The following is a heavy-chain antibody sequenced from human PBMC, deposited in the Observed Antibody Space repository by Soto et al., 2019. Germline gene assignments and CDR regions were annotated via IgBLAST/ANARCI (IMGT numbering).Heavy chain of an antibody. Sequence: QVQLQESGPGLVKPSETLSLTCTVSGGSISSYYWSWIRQPAGKGLEWIGRIYTSGSTNYNPSLKSRVTMSVDTSKNQFSLKLSSVTAADTAVYYCARDGDYYGSGNTPFYFDYWGQGTLVPVSS. CDR1: GGSISSYY. V-gene: IGHV4-4*07. J-gene: IGHJ4*02. CDR3: ARDGDYYGSGNTPFYFDY. D-gene: IGHD3-10*01. CDR2: IYTSGST.